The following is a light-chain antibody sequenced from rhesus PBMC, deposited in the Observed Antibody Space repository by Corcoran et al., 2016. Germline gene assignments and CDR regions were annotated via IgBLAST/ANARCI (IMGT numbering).Light chain of an antibody. CDR2: DAS. Sequence: EIVLTQSPATLSLSPGERATVSCRASQSVSSSLAWYQQKPGQAPRLLIYDASSRATGIPDRFRGSGSGTDFTLTISRLEPEDVGVYYCQQYSNWPLTFGGGTKVEL. CDR1: QSVSSS. J-gene: IGKJ4*01. CDR3: QQYSNWPLT. V-gene: IGKV3-35*01.